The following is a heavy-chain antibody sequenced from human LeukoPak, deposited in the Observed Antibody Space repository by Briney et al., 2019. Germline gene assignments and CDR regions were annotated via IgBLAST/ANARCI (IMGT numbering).Heavy chain of an antibody. Sequence: PGGSLRLSCAASGFTFDNYRMNWVRQAPGKGLEWVANIKKDGSEKYYVDSVKGRFTISRDNAKTSLYLQMISLRAEDTAVYYCARHLSGVTGYTYGRGIDYWGQGTLVTVSS. CDR1: GFTFDNYR. V-gene: IGHV3-7*01. J-gene: IGHJ4*02. CDR2: IKKDGSEK. CDR3: ARHLSGVTGYTYGRGIDY. D-gene: IGHD5-18*01.